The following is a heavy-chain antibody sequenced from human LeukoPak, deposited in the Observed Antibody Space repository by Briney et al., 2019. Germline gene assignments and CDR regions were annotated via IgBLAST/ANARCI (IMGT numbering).Heavy chain of an antibody. CDR1: GFTFSDYY. CDR2: ISSSGSTI. J-gene: IGHJ4*02. Sequence: GGSLRLSCAASGFTFSDYYMSWIRQAPGKGLEWVSYISSSGSTIYYAVSVKGRFTISRDNAKNSLYLQMNSLRAEDTAVYYCARPNVYSSSWYYFDYWGQGTLVTVSS. D-gene: IGHD6-13*01. CDR3: ARPNVYSSSWYYFDY. V-gene: IGHV3-11*01.